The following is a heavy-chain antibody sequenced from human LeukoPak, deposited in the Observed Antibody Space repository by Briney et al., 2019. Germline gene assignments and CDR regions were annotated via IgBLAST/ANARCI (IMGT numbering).Heavy chain of an antibody. CDR2: INPNSGGT. Sequence: GASVKVSCKASGYTFTGYYMHWVRQAAGQWREWMGWINPNSGGTNYAQKFQGRVTMTRDTSISTAYMELSRLRSDDTAVYYCARIAGYCSSTSCQKEDWFDPWGQGTLVTVSS. J-gene: IGHJ5*02. CDR1: GYTFTGYY. CDR3: ARIAGYCSSTSCQKEDWFDP. V-gene: IGHV1-2*02. D-gene: IGHD2-2*01.